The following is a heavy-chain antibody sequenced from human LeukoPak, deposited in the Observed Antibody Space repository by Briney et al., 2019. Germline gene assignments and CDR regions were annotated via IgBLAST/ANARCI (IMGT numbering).Heavy chain of an antibody. J-gene: IGHJ4*02. CDR2: VHRSGRT. Sequence: PAATLSLTCAVSIDSTSGNYWSWVRQSPGKGLEWIGEVHRSGRTNYMPSLKSRVTISIDKSKDQISLDLTSVTAADTAVYYCATEILGAPTPGAYWGQGTLVSVS. D-gene: IGHD2-8*02. CDR3: ATEILGAPTPGAY. CDR1: IDSTSGNY. V-gene: IGHV4-4*02.